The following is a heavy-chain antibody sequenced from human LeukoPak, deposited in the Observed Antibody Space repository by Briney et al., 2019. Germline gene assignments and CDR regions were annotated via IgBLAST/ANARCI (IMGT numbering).Heavy chain of an antibody. V-gene: IGHV1-18*01. CDR2: ISAYSGNT. Sequence: ASVKVSCKASGYTFTSYGISWVRQAPGQGLEWMGWISAYSGNTNYAQKLQGRVTMTTDTSTSTAYMELRSLRPDDTAVYYCARAYCSSTSCYVTFDYWGQGTLVTVSS. CDR3: ARAYCSSTSCYVTFDY. CDR1: GYTFTSYG. J-gene: IGHJ4*02. D-gene: IGHD2-2*01.